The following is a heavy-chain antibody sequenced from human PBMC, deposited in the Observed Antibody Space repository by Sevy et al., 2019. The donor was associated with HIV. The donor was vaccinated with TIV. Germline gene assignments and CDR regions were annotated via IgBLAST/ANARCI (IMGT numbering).Heavy chain of an antibody. D-gene: IGHD3-22*01. J-gene: IGHJ4*02. CDR1: GFTFSNYT. CDR3: TRDVGYYDSSRMYDY. Sequence: GGSLRLSCTASGFTFSNYTMSWFRQAPGKGLEWVGFIRRKDYGGTTEYAASVKGRFTISRDDSKSIAFLQMNSLKTEDTAVYYCTRDVGYYDSSRMYDYWGQGTLVTVSS. CDR2: IRRKDYGGTT. V-gene: IGHV3-49*03.